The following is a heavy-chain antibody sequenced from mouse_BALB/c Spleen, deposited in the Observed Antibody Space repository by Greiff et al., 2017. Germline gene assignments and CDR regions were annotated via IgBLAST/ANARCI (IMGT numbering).Heavy chain of an antibody. CDR2: ISYSGST. D-gene: IGHD1-1*01. Sequence: EVQLQQSGPSLVKPSQTLSLTCSVTGDSITSGYWNWIRKFPGNKLEYMGYISYSGSTYYNPSLKSRISITRDTSKNQYYLQLNSVTTEDTATYYCARYGYGSSYWYFDVWGAGTTVTVSS. CDR3: ARYGYGSSYWYFDV. V-gene: IGHV3-8*02. CDR1: GDSITSGY. J-gene: IGHJ1*01.